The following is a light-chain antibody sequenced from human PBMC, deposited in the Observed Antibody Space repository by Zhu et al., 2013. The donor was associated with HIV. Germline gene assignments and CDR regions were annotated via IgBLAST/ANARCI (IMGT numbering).Light chain of an antibody. CDR2: AAS. CDR3: QQLNSYPYS. V-gene: IGKV1-9*01. Sequence: DIHMTQSPSSLAASIGDKVTVTCRASQVIGNSLAWYQQKPGKAPKLLIYAASTLQSGVPSRFSGSGSGTEFTLTISSLQPEDFATYYCQQLNSYPYSFGQGTKLEIK. J-gene: IGKJ2*03. CDR1: QVIGNS.